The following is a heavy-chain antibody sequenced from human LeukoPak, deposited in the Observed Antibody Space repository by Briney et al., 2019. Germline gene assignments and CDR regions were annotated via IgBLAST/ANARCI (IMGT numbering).Heavy chain of an antibody. V-gene: IGHV3-30*02. CDR3: ATVVVVAATPSIPFDY. D-gene: IGHD2-15*01. Sequence: GGSLRLSCAASGFTFSSYGMHWVRQAPGKGLEWVAFIRYDGYNKYYVDSVKGRFTISRDNSKNTVYLQMNSLRAEDTAVYYCATVVVVAATPSIPFDYWGQGTLVTVSS. CDR1: GFTFSSYG. J-gene: IGHJ4*02. CDR2: IRYDGYNK.